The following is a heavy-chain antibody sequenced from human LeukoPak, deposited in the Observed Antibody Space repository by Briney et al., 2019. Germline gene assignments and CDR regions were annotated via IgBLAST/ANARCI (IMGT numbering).Heavy chain of an antibody. J-gene: IGHJ4*02. CDR2: ISSSSSYI. V-gene: IGHV3-21*04. D-gene: IGHD2-2*01. CDR3: AIIVVVPARDY. CDR1: GFTFSTYS. Sequence: GGSLRLSCAASGFTFSTYSMNWVRQAPGKGLEWVSSISSSSSYIYYADSVKGRFTISRDNSKNTLYLQMNSLRAEDTAVYYCAIIVVVPARDYWGQGTLVTVSS.